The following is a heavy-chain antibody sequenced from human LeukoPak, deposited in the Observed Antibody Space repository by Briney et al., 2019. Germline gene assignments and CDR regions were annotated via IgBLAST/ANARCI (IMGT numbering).Heavy chain of an antibody. J-gene: IGHJ4*02. D-gene: IGHD2-15*01. CDR1: DFSFITYA. Sequence: GGSLRLSCAASDFSFITYAMSWVRQAPGKGLEWVSTISGIGDATYYADSVKGRFTISRDNSKNTLYLQMNSLRPEDTAVYYCARDGILPRFDYWGQGTLVTVSS. CDR3: ARDGILPRFDY. CDR2: ISGIGDAT. V-gene: IGHV3-23*01.